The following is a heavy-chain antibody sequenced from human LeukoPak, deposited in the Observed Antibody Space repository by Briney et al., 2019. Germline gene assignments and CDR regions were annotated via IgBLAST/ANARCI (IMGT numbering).Heavy chain of an antibody. D-gene: IGHD5-12*01. CDR2: MNQDGGDK. CDR1: GFTFSNNW. CDR3: ARDQGYRDYS. V-gene: IGHV3-7*01. J-gene: IGHJ5*02. Sequence: GGSLRLSCAASGFTFSNNWMSWVRQAPGKGLEWVACMNQDGGDKYYVDSEKGRLTISRDNAKNLLYLEMNSLRAEDTAVYYCARDQGYRDYSWGQGTLVTVSS.